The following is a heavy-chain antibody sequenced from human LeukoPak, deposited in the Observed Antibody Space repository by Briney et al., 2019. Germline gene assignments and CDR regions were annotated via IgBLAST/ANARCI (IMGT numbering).Heavy chain of an antibody. CDR1: GYTFTGYY. CDR3: ARDQWFGELSRWFDP. V-gene: IGHV1-2*02. J-gene: IGHJ5*02. D-gene: IGHD3-10*01. CDR2: INPNSGGT. Sequence: GASVKVSCKASGYTFTGYYMRWVRQAPGQGLEWMGWINPNSGGTNYAQKLQGRVTMTTDTSTSTAYMELRSLRSDDTAVYYCARDQWFGELSRWFDPWGQGTLVTVSS.